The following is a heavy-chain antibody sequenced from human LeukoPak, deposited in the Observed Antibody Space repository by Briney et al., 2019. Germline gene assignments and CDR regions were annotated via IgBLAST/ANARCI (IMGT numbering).Heavy chain of an antibody. D-gene: IGHD2-15*01. CDR1: GYTFTSYG. V-gene: IGHV1-18*01. CDR3: AKDQSSHDFDY. J-gene: IGHJ4*02. CDR2: IIPILGIA. Sequence: GSVKVSCKASGYTFTSYGISWVRQAPGQGLEWMGRIIPILGIANYAQKLQGRVTMTTDTSTSTAYMELRSLRSDDTAVYYCAKDQSSHDFDYWGQGTLVTVSS.